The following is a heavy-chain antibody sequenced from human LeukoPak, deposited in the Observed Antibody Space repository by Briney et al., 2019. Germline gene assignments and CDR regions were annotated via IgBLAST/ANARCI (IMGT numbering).Heavy chain of an antibody. J-gene: IGHJ4*02. CDR2: IWYDGSNK. Sequence: GGSLRLSCAASGFTFSSYGMHWVRQAPGKGLEWVAVIWYDGSNKYYADSVKGRFTISRDNSENTLYLQMNSLRAEDTAVYYCARDGELAVAGTPQDFDYWGQGTLVTVSS. V-gene: IGHV3-33*01. CDR1: GFTFSSYG. CDR3: ARDGELAVAGTPQDFDY. D-gene: IGHD6-19*01.